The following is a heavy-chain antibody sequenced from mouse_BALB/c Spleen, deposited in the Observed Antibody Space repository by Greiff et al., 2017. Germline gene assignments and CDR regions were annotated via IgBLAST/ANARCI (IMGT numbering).Heavy chain of an antibody. Sequence: VQLQQSGAELVKPGASVKLSCKASGYTFTSYYMYWVKQRPGQGLEWIGEINPSNGGTNFNEKFKSKATLTVDKSSSTAYMQLSSLTSEDSAVYYCTRGDTTDYFDYWGQGTTLTVSS. J-gene: IGHJ2*01. D-gene: IGHD1-1*01. CDR3: TRGDTTDYFDY. CDR2: INPSNGGT. V-gene: IGHV1S81*02. CDR1: GYTFTSYY.